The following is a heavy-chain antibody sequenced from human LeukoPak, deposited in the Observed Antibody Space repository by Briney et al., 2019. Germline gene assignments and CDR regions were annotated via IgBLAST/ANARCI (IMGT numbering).Heavy chain of an antibody. CDR1: EFTFSSFA. D-gene: IGHD6-19*01. V-gene: IGHV3-23*01. CDR2: ITGSGDIT. CDR3: AKGSDSDSSGWPEGHCYYMDV. J-gene: IGHJ6*03. Sequence: GGSLRLSCAASEFTFSSFAMTWVRQASGKGLEWVSSITGSGDITYYADSVKGRFTISRDNSNKMLFLQMNSLRGEDTAVYYCAKGSDSDSSGWPEGHCYYMDVWGKGTTVTVSS.